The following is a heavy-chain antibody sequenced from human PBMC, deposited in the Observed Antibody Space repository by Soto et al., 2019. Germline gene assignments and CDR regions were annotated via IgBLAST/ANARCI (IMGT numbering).Heavy chain of an antibody. CDR3: ARDELGGFWVTPTRGGMDV. Sequence: GGSLRLSCAASGFTFSSYWMSWVRQAPGKGLEWVANIKQDGSEKYYVDSVKGRFTISRDNAKNSLYLQMNSLRAEDTAVYYCARDELGGFWVTPTRGGMDVWGQGTTVTVSS. V-gene: IGHV3-7*03. CDR2: IKQDGSEK. D-gene: IGHD3-16*01. CDR1: GFTFSSYW. J-gene: IGHJ6*02.